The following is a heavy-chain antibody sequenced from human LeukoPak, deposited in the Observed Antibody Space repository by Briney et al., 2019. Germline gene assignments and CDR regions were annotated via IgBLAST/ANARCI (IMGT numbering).Heavy chain of an antibody. Sequence: GGSLRLSCAASGFTFSSYEMNWVRQAPGKGLEWVSYISSSGSTIYYADSVKGRFTISRNKSKNTVYLQMNSLRAEDTAVYYCARSYGSGTLAGLNVWGTGTTVTVSS. CDR2: ISSSGSTI. J-gene: IGHJ6*04. V-gene: IGHV3-48*03. CDR3: ARSYGSGTLAGLNV. CDR1: GFTFSSYE. D-gene: IGHD3-10*01.